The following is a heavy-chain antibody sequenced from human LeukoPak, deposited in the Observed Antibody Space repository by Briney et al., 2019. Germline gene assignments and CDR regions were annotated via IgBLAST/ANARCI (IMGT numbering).Heavy chain of an antibody. V-gene: IGHV3-48*04. CDR1: GFTFSSSS. D-gene: IGHD2-2*01. Sequence: GGSLRLSCAASGFTFSSSSKNWVRQAPGKGLEWVSYISSSSSNIYYADSVKGRFTISRDNAKNSLYLQMNSLTAEDTAVYYCARDHGSSYFDYWGQGTLVTVSS. J-gene: IGHJ4*02. CDR2: ISSSSSNI. CDR3: ARDHGSSYFDY.